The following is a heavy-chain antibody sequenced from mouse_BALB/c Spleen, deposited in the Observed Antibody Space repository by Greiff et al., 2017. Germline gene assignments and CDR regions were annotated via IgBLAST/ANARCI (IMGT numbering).Heavy chain of an antibody. J-gene: IGHJ3*01. V-gene: IGHV2-9*02. Sequence: QVQLKESGPGLVAPSQSLSITCTVSGFSLTSYGVHWVRQPPGKGLEWLGVIWAGGSTTYNSALMSRLSISKDNSKSQVFLKMNSLQTDDTAMYYCARDQYYGSSQFAYWGQGTLVTVSA. CDR1: GFSLTSYG. D-gene: IGHD1-1*01. CDR2: IWAGGST. CDR3: ARDQYYGSSQFAY.